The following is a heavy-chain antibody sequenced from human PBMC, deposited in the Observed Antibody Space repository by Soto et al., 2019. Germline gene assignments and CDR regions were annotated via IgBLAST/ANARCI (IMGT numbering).Heavy chain of an antibody. CDR2: ISSSSSTI. V-gene: IGHV3-48*01. CDR1: GFTFSSYS. J-gene: IGHJ5*02. D-gene: IGHD4-17*01. CDR3: AREGGDVNWFVP. Sequence: EVQLVESGGGLVQPGGSLRLSCAASGFTFSSYSMNWVRQAPGKGLEWVSYISSSSSTIYYADSVKGRFTISRDNAKNALYLQMDSLRAEDTAVYYCAREGGDVNWFVPWGQGTLVTVSS.